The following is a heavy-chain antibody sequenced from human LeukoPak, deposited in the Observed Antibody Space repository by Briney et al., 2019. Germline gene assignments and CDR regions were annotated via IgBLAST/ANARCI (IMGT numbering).Heavy chain of an antibody. D-gene: IGHD3-10*01. V-gene: IGHV3-23*01. Sequence: GGSLRLSCAASGXIFRSYAMSWVRQARGKGLEWVSAINGDGSSTYYADSVKGRFTISRDNSNNTLFLQMNSLRVEDTAVYYCAKWGAQSGSYRVVDSWGRGTLVTVSS. J-gene: IGHJ4*02. CDR1: GXIFRSYA. CDR3: AKWGAQSGSYRVVDS. CDR2: INGDGSST.